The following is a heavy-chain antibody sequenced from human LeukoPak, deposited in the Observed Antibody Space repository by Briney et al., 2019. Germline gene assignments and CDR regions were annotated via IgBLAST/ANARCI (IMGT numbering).Heavy chain of an antibody. D-gene: IGHD4-17*01. Sequence: PGGSLRLSCLASGFTFSASSMTWVRQVPGKGLEWVSAINPDDTGYYADSVRGRFTVSRDTSKNTLYLQLNRLRAEDTAVYYCAKVPPLFYGDYVGYYFDYWGQGTLVTVSS. J-gene: IGHJ4*02. CDR2: INPDDTG. CDR1: GFTFSASS. CDR3: AKVPPLFYGDYVGYYFDY. V-gene: IGHV3-23*01.